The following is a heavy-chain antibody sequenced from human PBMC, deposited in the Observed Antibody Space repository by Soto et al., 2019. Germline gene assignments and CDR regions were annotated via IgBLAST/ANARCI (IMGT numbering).Heavy chain of an antibody. CDR2: MNPNSGNT. CDR1: GYTFTSYD. CDR3: ARGEAQTRYYYYYMDV. Sequence: ASVKVSCKASGYTFTSYDINWLLQATGQGLEWMGWMNPNSGNTGYAQKFQGRVTMTRNTSISRAYMELSSLRSEDTAVYYCARGEAQTRYYYYYMDVWGKGTTVTVSS. D-gene: IGHD1-7*01. J-gene: IGHJ6*03. V-gene: IGHV1-8*01.